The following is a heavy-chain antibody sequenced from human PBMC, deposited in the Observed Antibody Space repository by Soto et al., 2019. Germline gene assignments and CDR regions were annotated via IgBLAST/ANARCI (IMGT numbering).Heavy chain of an antibody. CDR3: TGITWFRGMDV. D-gene: IGHD3-10*01. Sequence: TLSLTCVISGDSVSSNSAGWNWIRQSPSRGLEWLGRTYYKSKWNNDYALSVKSRITINPDTSKNQFSLHLYSVTPEDTAVYYCTGITWFRGMDVWGQGTPVTVSS. V-gene: IGHV6-1*01. CDR2: TYYKSKWNN. CDR1: GDSVSSNSAG. J-gene: IGHJ6*02.